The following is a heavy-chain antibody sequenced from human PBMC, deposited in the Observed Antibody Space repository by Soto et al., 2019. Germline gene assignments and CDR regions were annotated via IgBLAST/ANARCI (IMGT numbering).Heavy chain of an antibody. CDR3: ARAPYGGGIRFLEWPRGNRYYYGMDV. V-gene: IGHV1-69*06. CDR1: GGTFSSYA. D-gene: IGHD3-3*01. CDR2: IIPIFGTA. J-gene: IGHJ6*02. Sequence: SVKVSCKASGGTFSSYAISWVRQAPGQGLEWMGGIIPIFGTANYAQKFQGRVTITADKSTSTAYMELSGLRSEDTAVYYCARAPYGGGIRFLEWPRGNRYYYGMDVWGQGTTVTVSS.